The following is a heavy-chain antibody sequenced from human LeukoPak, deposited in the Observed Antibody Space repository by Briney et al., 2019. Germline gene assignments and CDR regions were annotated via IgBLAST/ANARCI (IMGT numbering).Heavy chain of an antibody. V-gene: IGHV1-46*01. Sequence: ASVKVSCKASGYTFTNYYMHWVRQAPGQGLEWMGIINPSGGSTNYAQKFQGRVTITADKSTSTAYMELSSLRSEDTAVYYCARDYSGSYNWFDPWGQGTLVTVSS. CDR1: GYTFTNYY. CDR2: INPSGGST. CDR3: ARDYSGSYNWFDP. J-gene: IGHJ5*02. D-gene: IGHD6-25*01.